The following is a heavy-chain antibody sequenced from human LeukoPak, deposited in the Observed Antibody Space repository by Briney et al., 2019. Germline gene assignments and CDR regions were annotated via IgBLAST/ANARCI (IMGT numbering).Heavy chain of an antibody. Sequence: SETLSLTCTVSGGSISSYYWIWIRQPAGKGLEWVGRIYTSGNTKYNPSLKSRVTMSVDTSKNQFSLKLTSVTAADTAMYYCTRAWQHLAYGFDIWGQGTMVTVSS. D-gene: IGHD6-13*01. V-gene: IGHV4-4*07. CDR1: GGSISSYY. CDR3: TRAWQHLAYGFDI. CDR2: IYTSGNT. J-gene: IGHJ3*02.